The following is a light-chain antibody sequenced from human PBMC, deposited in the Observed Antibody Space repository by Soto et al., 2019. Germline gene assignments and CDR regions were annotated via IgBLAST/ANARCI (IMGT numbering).Light chain of an antibody. CDR3: QQYINWPLT. CDR1: QSVNNN. J-gene: IGKJ4*01. CDR2: GAS. Sequence: EIVMTQSPATLSVSPGERATLSCRASQSVNNNLAWYQQKPGQAPRLLIYGASARATGIPARFSGSGSGTEFTLTISGLQSEEFAVYYCQQYINWPLTFGLQTEVEI. V-gene: IGKV3-15*01.